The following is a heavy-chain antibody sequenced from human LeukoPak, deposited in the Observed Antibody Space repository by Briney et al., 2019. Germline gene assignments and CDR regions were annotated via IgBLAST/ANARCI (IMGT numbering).Heavy chain of an antibody. CDR2: ISWNSGSI. CDR3: AKDILAVAGTEDDAFDI. J-gene: IGHJ3*02. V-gene: IGHV3-9*01. Sequence: GGSLRLSCAASGFTFDDYAMHWVRQAPGKGLEWVSGISWNSGSIGYADSVKGRFTISRDNAKNSLYLQMNSLRAEDTALYYCAKDILAVAGTEDDAFDIWGQGTMVTVCS. CDR1: GFTFDDYA. D-gene: IGHD6-19*01.